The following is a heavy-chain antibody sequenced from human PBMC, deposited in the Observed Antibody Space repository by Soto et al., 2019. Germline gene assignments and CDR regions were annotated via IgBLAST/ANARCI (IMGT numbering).Heavy chain of an antibody. CDR2: ITTSGSDM. D-gene: IGHD6-6*01. V-gene: IGHV3-48*03. J-gene: IGHJ4*02. CDR1: GFPFSTYE. CDR3: PRVEYVTSSPIG. Sequence: VGSLRLSCAGSGFPFSTYEMNWVRQAPGKGLEWIAHITTSGSDMNYADSVKGRFTISRDNSKSSVFLQMNGLKTEDTAMYYCPRVEYVTSSPIGWGQGALVTVSS.